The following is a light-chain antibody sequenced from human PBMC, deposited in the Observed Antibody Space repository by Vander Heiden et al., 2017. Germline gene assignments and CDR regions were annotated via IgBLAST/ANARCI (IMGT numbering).Light chain of an antibody. CDR3: QQYSNWPET. J-gene: IGKJ1*01. Sequence: KGMTQAAARLFVYTGETATLSCRASQSVSTKLAWYQQNPAQAPRLHIFRASAMHTCAAASFSGSVSGPEFTLTISGLQSEDFAVYYCQQYSNWPETFGQGTKVEIK. V-gene: IGKV3-15*01. CDR2: RAS. CDR1: QSVSTK.